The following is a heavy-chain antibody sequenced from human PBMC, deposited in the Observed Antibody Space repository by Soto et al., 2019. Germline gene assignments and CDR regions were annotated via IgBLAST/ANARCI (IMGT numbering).Heavy chain of an antibody. CDR2: LIPIFDTP. J-gene: IGHJ6*02. CDR1: GDTFISYA. CDR3: ARALGERRFGAMDV. D-gene: IGHD3-10*01. V-gene: IGHV1-69*01. Sequence: QVQLVQSGAEVKKPGSSVKVSCKASGDTFISYAISWVRQAPGQGPEWMGGLIPIFDTPKYAQKFQGRVTITADESTSTAYMELSSLKFEDTAVYYCARALGERRFGAMDVLGQGTTVTVSS.